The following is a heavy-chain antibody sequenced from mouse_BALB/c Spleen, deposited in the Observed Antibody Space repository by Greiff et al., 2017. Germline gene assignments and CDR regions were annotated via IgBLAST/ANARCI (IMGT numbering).Heavy chain of an antibody. CDR3: AYTTDWYFDV. CDR1: GFTFSSFG. Sequence: EVKLMESGGGLVQPGGSRKLSCAASGFTFSSFGMHWVRQAPEKGLEWVAYISSGSSTIYYADTVKGRFTISRDNPKNTLFLQMTSLRSEDTAMYYCAYTTDWYFDVWGAGTTVTVSS. D-gene: IGHD1-1*01. CDR2: ISSGSSTI. J-gene: IGHJ1*01. V-gene: IGHV5-17*02.